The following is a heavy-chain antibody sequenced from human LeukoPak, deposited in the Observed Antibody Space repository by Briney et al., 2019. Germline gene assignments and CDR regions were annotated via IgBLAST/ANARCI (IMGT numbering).Heavy chain of an antibody. V-gene: IGHV4-34*01. CDR2: INHSGST. CDR3: AREGYSYGPGFDY. J-gene: IGHJ4*02. Sequence: SETLSLTCAVYGGSFSGYYWSWIRQPPGKGLEWIGEINHSGSTNYNPSLKSRVTISVDTSKNQFSLKLSPVTAADTAVYYCAREGYSYGPGFDYWGQGTLVTVSS. D-gene: IGHD5-18*01. CDR1: GGSFSGYY.